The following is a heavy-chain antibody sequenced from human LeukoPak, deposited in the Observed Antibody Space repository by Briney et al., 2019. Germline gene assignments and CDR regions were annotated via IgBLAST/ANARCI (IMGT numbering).Heavy chain of an antibody. J-gene: IGHJ4*02. D-gene: IGHD1-26*01. V-gene: IGHV3-9*01. Sequence: GRSLRLSCAASGFTFDDYAMHWVRQAPGKGLEWVSGISWNSGSIGYADSVKGRFTISRDNAKNSLYLQMNSLRAEDTALYYCAKDKNSGSYSYFDYWGQGTLVTVSS. CDR1: GFTFDDYA. CDR3: AKDKNSGSYSYFDY. CDR2: ISWNSGSI.